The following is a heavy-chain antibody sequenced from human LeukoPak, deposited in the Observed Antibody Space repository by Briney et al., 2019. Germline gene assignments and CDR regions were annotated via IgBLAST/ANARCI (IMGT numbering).Heavy chain of an antibody. CDR3: ARDYSRCSGSSCYSPNWFDP. Sequence: ASVKVSCKPSGYTLINYGLHWVRQAPGQRLEWMGWINACIDNTKYSQKFQGRVTITRHTSASTVYMELSSLRSEDTAVYYCARDYSRCSGSSCYSPNWFDPWGQGTLVTVSS. CDR1: GYTLINYG. CDR2: INACIDNT. J-gene: IGHJ5*02. V-gene: IGHV1-3*01. D-gene: IGHD2-15*01.